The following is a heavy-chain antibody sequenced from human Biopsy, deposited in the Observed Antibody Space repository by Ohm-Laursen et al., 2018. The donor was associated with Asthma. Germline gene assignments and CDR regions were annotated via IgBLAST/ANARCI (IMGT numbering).Heavy chain of an antibody. CDR1: GFSLSDYY. CDR3: ARGGSRDLWGTYRYPWDY. J-gene: IGHJ4*02. CDR2: ISWSSSYT. V-gene: IGHV3-11*06. D-gene: IGHD3-16*02. Sequence: SLRLSCAASGFSLSDYYMSWIRQAPGKGLEWVSYISWSSSYTNYADSVKGRFTISRDNAKNSLFLQMNSLRAVDTAVYYCARGGSRDLWGTYRYPWDYWGQGTLVTVSS.